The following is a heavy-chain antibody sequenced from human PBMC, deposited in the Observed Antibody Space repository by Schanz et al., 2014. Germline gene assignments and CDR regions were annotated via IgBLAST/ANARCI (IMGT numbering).Heavy chain of an antibody. J-gene: IGHJ1*01. D-gene: IGHD6-13*01. CDR1: GYSFNLFG. Sequence: QGLLVQSGGEVKKPGASVKVSCKTSGYSFNLFGVSWVRQAPGQGLEWMGWISAYNGNMNYAPKFQGRVTMTTDTSTSTAYMELRSLRFDDTAVYYCAGATYSSSWYGGSEYFQHWGQGTLVTVSS. CDR3: AGATYSSSWYGGSEYFQH. V-gene: IGHV1-18*04. CDR2: ISAYNGNM.